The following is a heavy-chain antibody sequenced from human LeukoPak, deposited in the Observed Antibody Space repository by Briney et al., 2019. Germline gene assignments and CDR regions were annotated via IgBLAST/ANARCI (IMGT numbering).Heavy chain of an antibody. J-gene: IGHJ4*02. CDR2: ISSSSSYI. CDR1: GFTFSSYS. Sequence: GGSLRLSCAASGFTFSSYSMNWVRQAPGKGLEWVSSISSSSSYIYYADSVKGRFTISRDNAKNSLYLQMNSLRAEDPAVYYCARDPRLVPYCTNGVCYFDYWGQGTLVTVSS. D-gene: IGHD2-8*01. V-gene: IGHV3-21*01. CDR3: ARDPRLVPYCTNGVCYFDY.